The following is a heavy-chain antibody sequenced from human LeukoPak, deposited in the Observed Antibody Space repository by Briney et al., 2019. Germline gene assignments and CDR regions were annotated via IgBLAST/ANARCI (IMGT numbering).Heavy chain of an antibody. CDR3: ARPAYSSSLSSHFDP. CDR1: GYSFITYW. D-gene: IGHD6-13*01. J-gene: IGHJ5*02. Sequence: GESLKISCEGSGYSFITYWIAWVRQMPGKGLKWMRSIYPRDSEIRYSPSFQGQVTISADNSISTAYLQWSSLKASDTAMYYCARPAYSSSLSSHFDPWGQGTLVTVSS. CDR2: IYPRDSEI. V-gene: IGHV5-51*01.